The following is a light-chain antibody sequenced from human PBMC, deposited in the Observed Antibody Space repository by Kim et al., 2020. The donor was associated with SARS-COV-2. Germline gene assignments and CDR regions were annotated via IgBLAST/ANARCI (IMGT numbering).Light chain of an antibody. CDR1: SIDIGGHNL. CDR2: DVS. CDR3: SSYTSSSTHYV. Sequence: QSALTQPASVSGSPGQSITISCTGTSIDIGGHNLVSWYQQHPGKAPKLMLSDVSRRPSGVSDRFSGSKSDNTASLTISGLQADDEADYYCSSYTSSSTHYVFGSGTKVTVL. J-gene: IGLJ1*01. V-gene: IGLV2-14*01.